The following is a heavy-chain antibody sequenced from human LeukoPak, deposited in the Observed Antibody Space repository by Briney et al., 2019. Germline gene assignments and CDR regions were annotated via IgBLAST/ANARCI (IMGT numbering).Heavy chain of an antibody. CDR3: AGGSLLWGAFDI. D-gene: IGHD2-2*01. CDR1: GFTFSTYS. J-gene: IGHJ3*02. V-gene: IGHV3-21*01. CDR2: ISSSSGYI. Sequence: GGSLRLSCAASGFTFSTYSMNWVRQAPGKGLEWVSSISSSSGYIYYADSVKGRFTISRDNAKNSLYLQMNSLRAEDTAVYYCAGGSLLWGAFDIWGQGTMVTVSS.